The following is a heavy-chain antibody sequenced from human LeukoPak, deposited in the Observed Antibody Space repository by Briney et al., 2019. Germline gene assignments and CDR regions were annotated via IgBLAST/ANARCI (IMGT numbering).Heavy chain of an antibody. J-gene: IGHJ4*02. CDR3: AKDSVPYYYGSGSYPDY. CDR1: GFTFSSYA. CDR2: ISGSGGST. D-gene: IGHD3-10*01. V-gene: IGHV3-23*01. Sequence: GGSLRLSCAASGFTFSSYAMSWVRQAPGKGLEWVSGISGSGGSTCYADSVKGRFTISRDNSKNTLYLQMNSLRAEDTAVYYCAKDSVPYYYGSGSYPDYWGQGTLVTVSS.